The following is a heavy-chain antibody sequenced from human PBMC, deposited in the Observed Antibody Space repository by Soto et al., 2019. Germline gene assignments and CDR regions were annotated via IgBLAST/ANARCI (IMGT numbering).Heavy chain of an antibody. CDR3: AHVMTGTFLSNY. CDR2: IYWDDDK. Sequence: QITLKESGPTLVKPTQTLTLTCTFSGFSLSTNGVGVGWIRQPPGKALEWLALIYWDDDKRYSPSLKSRLTITKNTPKNQVVLKMTNMHPVNTGTYYCAHVMTGTFLSNYGGQGTLATVP. CDR1: GFSLSTNGVG. V-gene: IGHV2-5*02. J-gene: IGHJ4*02. D-gene: IGHD1-7*01.